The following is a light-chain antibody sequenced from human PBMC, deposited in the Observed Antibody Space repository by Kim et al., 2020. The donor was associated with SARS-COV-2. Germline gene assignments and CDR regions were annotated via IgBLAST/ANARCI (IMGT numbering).Light chain of an antibody. Sequence: SYELTQPPSVSVSPGQTANITCSGDKLGDKYVSWYQRRPGQSPVMVIYQDRKRPSGIPERFSGYNSGNTATLTIGGTQALDEADYYCQAWDRSTAWVFGG. V-gene: IGLV3-1*01. CDR3: QAWDRSTAWV. J-gene: IGLJ3*02. CDR2: QDR. CDR1: KLGDKY.